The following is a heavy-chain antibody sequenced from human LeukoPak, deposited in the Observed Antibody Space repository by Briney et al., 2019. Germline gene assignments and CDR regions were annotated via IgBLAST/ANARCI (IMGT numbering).Heavy chain of an antibody. Sequence: ASVKVSCKASGYTFTSYGISWVRQAPGQGLEWMGWISGYSDNTNYVQKFQGGVTMATDTSTSTVYMELRSLRSDDTAVYYCARDIATVVHQEWGQGTLVTVSS. D-gene: IGHD2-2*01. CDR1: GYTFTSYG. CDR2: ISGYSDNT. J-gene: IGHJ4*02. CDR3: ARDIATVVHQE. V-gene: IGHV1-18*01.